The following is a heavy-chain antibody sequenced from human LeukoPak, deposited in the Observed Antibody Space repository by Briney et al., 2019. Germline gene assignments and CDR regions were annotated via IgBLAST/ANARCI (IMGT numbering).Heavy chain of an antibody. CDR2: IIPIFGTA. Sequence: GASVKVSCKASGGTFSSYAISWVRQAPGQGLEWMGGIIPIFGTANYAQKFQGRVTITTDESTSPAYMELSSLRSEDTAVYYCARDQSGYSDAFDIWGQGTMVTVSS. D-gene: IGHD3-3*01. J-gene: IGHJ3*02. V-gene: IGHV1-69*05. CDR1: GGTFSSYA. CDR3: ARDQSGYSDAFDI.